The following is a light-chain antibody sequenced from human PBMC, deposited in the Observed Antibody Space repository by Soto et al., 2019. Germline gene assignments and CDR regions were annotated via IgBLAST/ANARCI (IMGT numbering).Light chain of an antibody. CDR2: AAS. CDR1: QGIRND. Sequence: AIQMTQSPSSLSASVGDRVTITCRASQGIRNDLGWYQQKPGKAPKLLIYAASSLQSGVPSRFSGSGSGTDFTLHISSLQPEDFATYYWLQDYNYPVTFGQGTEVEIK. J-gene: IGKJ1*01. V-gene: IGKV1-6*01. CDR3: LQDYNYPVT.